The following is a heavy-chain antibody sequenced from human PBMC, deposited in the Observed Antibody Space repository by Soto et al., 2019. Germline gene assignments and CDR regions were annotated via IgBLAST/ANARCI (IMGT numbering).Heavy chain of an antibody. Sequence: EVQLVESGGGLVQPGGSLRLSCAASGFTFSSYWMCWVRQAPGKGLEWVANIKQDGSEKYYVDSVKGRFTISRDNAKNSLYLQMNSLRAEDTAVYYCARDPFWSGYYEDYWGQGTLVTVSS. CDR3: ARDPFWSGYYEDY. D-gene: IGHD3-3*01. V-gene: IGHV3-7*03. CDR2: IKQDGSEK. CDR1: GFTFSSYW. J-gene: IGHJ4*02.